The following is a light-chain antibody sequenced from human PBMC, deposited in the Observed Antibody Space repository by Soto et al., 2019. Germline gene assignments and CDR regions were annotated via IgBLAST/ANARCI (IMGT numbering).Light chain of an antibody. CDR1: SSDVVGYNY. Sequence: QSVLTQPPSASGSPGQSVTISCTGTSSDVVGYNYVSWYQQHPGKAPKLMIYEVSKRPSGVPDRFSGSKSGNTASLTVSGLQAEDEADYYCSSYAGSNYVVFGGGTKLTVL. CDR2: EVS. CDR3: SSYAGSNYVV. V-gene: IGLV2-8*01. J-gene: IGLJ2*01.